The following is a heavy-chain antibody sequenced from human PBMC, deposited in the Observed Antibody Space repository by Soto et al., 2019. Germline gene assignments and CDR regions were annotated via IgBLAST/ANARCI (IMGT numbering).Heavy chain of an antibody. Sequence: QVQLVESGGGVVQPGRSLRLSCAASGFTFSNYGMHWVRQAPGKGLEWVAVISYDGSNKYHADSGKGRFTICRDNSKNMLYLQMNGMRAEDTAVYYCAKVGFSGSSTYSYYYGMDVWGQGATVTVSS. J-gene: IGHJ6*02. CDR3: AKVGFSGSSTYSYYYGMDV. CDR1: GFTFSNYG. CDR2: ISYDGSNK. V-gene: IGHV3-30*18. D-gene: IGHD1-26*01.